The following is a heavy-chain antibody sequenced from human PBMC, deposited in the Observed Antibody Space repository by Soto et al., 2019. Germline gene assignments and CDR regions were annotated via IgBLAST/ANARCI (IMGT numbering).Heavy chain of an antibody. D-gene: IGHD5-18*01. V-gene: IGHV4-59*01. Sequence: SETLSLTCTVSGGSISSYYWSWIRQPPGKGLEWIGYIYYSGSTNYNPSLKSRVTISVDTSKNQFSLKLSSVTAADPAVYYCASGRGYSYGSFDYWGQGTLVTVS. CDR2: IYYSGST. CDR3: ASGRGYSYGSFDY. J-gene: IGHJ4*02. CDR1: GGSISSYY.